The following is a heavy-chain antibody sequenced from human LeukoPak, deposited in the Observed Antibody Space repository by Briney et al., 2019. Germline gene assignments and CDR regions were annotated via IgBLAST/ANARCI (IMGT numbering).Heavy chain of an antibody. CDR1: GGSISSYY. CDR3: ARQYSSSTSFVL. CDR2: IYSSGST. D-gene: IGHD6-13*01. J-gene: IGHJ5*02. V-gene: IGHV4-59*08. Sequence: PSETLSLTCTVSGGSISSYYWSWIRQPPGKGLEWIGYIYSSGSTNYNPSLKSRVTISVDTSKNQFSLKLSSVTAADTAVYYCARQYSSSTSFVLWGQGTLVTVSS.